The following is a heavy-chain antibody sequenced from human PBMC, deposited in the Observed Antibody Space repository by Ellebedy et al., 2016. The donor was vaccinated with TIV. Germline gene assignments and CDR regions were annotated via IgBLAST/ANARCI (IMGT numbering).Heavy chain of an antibody. V-gene: IGHV3-7*03. Sequence: GESLKISCAASGFTFSSNWMSWVRPTPGKGLEWVAYIKQDGSEKYYVDSVKGRFTISRDNAKNSLYLQMNSLRAEDTAVYYCARGRSFNWGQGTLVTVSS. J-gene: IGHJ4*02. D-gene: IGHD3-10*01. CDR1: GFTFSSNW. CDR3: ARGRSFN. CDR2: IKQDGSEK.